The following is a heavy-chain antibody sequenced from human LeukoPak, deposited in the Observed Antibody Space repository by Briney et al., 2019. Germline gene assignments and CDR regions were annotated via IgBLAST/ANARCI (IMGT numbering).Heavy chain of an antibody. J-gene: IGHJ4*02. Sequence: PSETLSLTCTVSGGSISSSSYYWGWIRQPPGKGLEWIGSIYYSGSTYYNPSLKSRVTISVDTSKNQFSLKLSSVTAADTAVYYCARRIAAAGTNYYSDYWGQGTLVTVSS. CDR1: GGSISSSSYY. D-gene: IGHD6-13*01. V-gene: IGHV4-39*01. CDR2: IYYSGST. CDR3: ARRIAAAGTNYYSDY.